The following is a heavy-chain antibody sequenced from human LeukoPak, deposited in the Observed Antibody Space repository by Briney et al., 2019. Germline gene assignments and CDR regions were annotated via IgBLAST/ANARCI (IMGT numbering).Heavy chain of an antibody. J-gene: IGHJ4*02. D-gene: IGHD3-22*01. Sequence: GGPLRLSCAASGFTSSSYAMSWVRQAPGKGLEWVSAISGSGGSTYYADSVKGRFTISRDNSKNTLYLQMESLRAEDTAVYYCAKDKSSGYYYFDYWGQGTLVTVSS. CDR1: GFTSSSYA. CDR2: ISGSGGST. CDR3: AKDKSSGYYYFDY. V-gene: IGHV3-23*01.